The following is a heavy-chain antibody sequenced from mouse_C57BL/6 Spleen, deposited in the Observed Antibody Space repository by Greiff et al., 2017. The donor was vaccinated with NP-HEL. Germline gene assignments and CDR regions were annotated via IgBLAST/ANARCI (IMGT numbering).Heavy chain of an antibody. V-gene: IGHV1-69*01. Sequence: QVQLQQPGAELVMPGASVKLSCKASGYTFTSYWMHWVKQRPGQGLEWIGEIDPSAGYTNYNQKFKGKSTLTVDKSSSTAYMQLSSLTSEDSAVYYCARRDNSGPWFADWGHGTLVTVAA. CDR2: IDPSAGYT. J-gene: IGHJ3*01. CDR3: ARRDNSGPWFAD. D-gene: IGHD3-2*02. CDR1: GYTFTSYW.